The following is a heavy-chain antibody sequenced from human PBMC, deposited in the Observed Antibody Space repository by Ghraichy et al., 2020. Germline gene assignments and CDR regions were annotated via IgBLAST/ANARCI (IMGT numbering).Heavy chain of an antibody. Sequence: SGPTLVKPTQTLTLTCTFSGFSLTTSGVGLGWIRQTPGKALEWIASIYWNDEKRYRPFLRSRLTITKDISKNQVVLTMTNMDPVDTATYYCAHRRNWAFDYWGQGILLTVSS. V-gene: IGHV2-5*01. CDR3: AHRRNWAFDY. D-gene: IGHD1-1*01. CDR2: IYWNDEK. J-gene: IGHJ4*02. CDR1: GFSLTTSGVG.